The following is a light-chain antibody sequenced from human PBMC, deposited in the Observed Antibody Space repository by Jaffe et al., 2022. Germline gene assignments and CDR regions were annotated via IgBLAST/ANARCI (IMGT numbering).Light chain of an antibody. J-gene: IGKJ3*01. V-gene: IGKV1-33*01. CDR3: QQYDNLLPLFT. CDR2: DAS. CDR1: QDISNY. Sequence: DIQMTQSPSSLSASVGDRVTITCQASQDISNYLNWYQQKPGKAPKLLIYDASNLETGVPSRFSGSGSGTDFTFTISSLQPEDIATYYCQQYDNLLPLFTFGPGTKVDIK.